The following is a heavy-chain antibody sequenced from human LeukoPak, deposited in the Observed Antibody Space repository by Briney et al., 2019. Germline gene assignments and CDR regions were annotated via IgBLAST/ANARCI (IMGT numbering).Heavy chain of an antibody. D-gene: IGHD3-10*01. CDR3: ARRYYYNLGSFPFDF. CDR1: GGPFSGYF. V-gene: IGHV4-34*01. CDR2: IHNSGTT. J-gene: IGHJ4*02. Sequence: PSETLSLTCAVSGGPFSGYFWSWIRQSSGKGLEWIGEIHNSGTTNYNPSLNSRVTISEDTSKDQFYLNLSSVTAADTAVYYCARRYYYNLGSFPFDFWGQGTLVTVSS.